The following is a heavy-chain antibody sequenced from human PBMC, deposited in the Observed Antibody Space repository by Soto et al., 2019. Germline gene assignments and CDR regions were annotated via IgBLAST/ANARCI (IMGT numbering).Heavy chain of an antibody. D-gene: IGHD5-18*01. Sequence: PGGSLRLSCAASGFTFSSYAMSWVRQAPGKGQEWVSTISGSTGRTYYADSVKGRFTISRDNSNNALYLQVNSLRGEDTVLYFYSKDGRTGYTYGRYYFDSWGQGTLVTVSS. V-gene: IGHV3-23*01. CDR3: SKDGRTGYTYGRYYFDS. CDR1: GFTFSSYA. CDR2: ISGSTGRT. J-gene: IGHJ4*02.